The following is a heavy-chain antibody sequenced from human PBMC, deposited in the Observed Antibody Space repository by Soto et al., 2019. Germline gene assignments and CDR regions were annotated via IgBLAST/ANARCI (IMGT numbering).Heavy chain of an antibody. CDR2: ISGSGGST. V-gene: IGHV3-23*01. CDR1: GFTFSSYA. J-gene: IGHJ4*02. Sequence: EVQLLESGGGLVQPGGSLRLSCAASGFTFSSYAMSWVRQAPGKGLEWVSAISGSGGSTYYADSVKGRFTISRDNSKNTLYLQMNSLRAEDTAVYYCAKGSFTVLTSGWNSFDYWGQGTLVTVSS. D-gene: IGHD6-19*01. CDR3: AKGSFTVLTSGWNSFDY.